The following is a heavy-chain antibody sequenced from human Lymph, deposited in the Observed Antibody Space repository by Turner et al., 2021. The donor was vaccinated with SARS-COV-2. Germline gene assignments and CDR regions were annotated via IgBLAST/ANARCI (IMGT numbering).Heavy chain of an antibody. J-gene: IGHJ4*02. Sequence: QVQLVESGGGVVQPGRYLRLPGAASGFTFSSHGMHWVRQAPGKGLEWVAFIWYDGSNKYHADSVKGRFTISRDNSKNTLYLQMNSLRAEDTAVYYCAREGVVGATSGLDYWGQGTLVTVSS. CDR2: IWYDGSNK. D-gene: IGHD1-26*01. CDR3: AREGVVGATSGLDY. V-gene: IGHV3-33*01. CDR1: GFTFSSHG.